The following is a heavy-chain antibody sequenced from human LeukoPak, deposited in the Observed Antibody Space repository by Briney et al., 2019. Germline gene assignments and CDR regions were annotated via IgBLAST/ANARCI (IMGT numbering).Heavy chain of an antibody. J-gene: IGHJ3*02. CDR3: ARGFDYYDSSGYNSDAFDI. Sequence: ASVKVSCRASGYTFTGYYIHWVRQAPGQGLEWMGWINPNSGGSKYAQKFQGRVTMTRDTSISTAYMELSRLRYDDTAVYYCARGFDYYDSSGYNSDAFDIWGQGTMVTVSS. D-gene: IGHD3-22*01. V-gene: IGHV1-2*02. CDR2: INPNSGGS. CDR1: GYTFTGYY.